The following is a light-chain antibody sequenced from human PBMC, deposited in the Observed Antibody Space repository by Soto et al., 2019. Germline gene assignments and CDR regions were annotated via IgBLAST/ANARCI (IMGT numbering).Light chain of an antibody. CDR3: QQYNNWPLT. Sequence: EIVMTQSPATLSVSPGERAALSCGASQRVGSNLAWYQQKPGQAPRLLIYGASTRATGIPARFSGDGSGTDFTLTISSLQSEDFAVYYCQQYNNWPLTFGQGTKLEIK. V-gene: IGKV3-15*01. CDR2: GAS. J-gene: IGKJ2*01. CDR1: QRVGSN.